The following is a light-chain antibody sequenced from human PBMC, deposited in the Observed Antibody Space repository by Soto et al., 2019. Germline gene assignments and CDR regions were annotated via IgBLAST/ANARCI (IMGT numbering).Light chain of an antibody. CDR2: EVS. CDR1: SSHVGGYNY. Sequence: QSALTQPAPVSGSPGQSITISCTGTSSHVGGYNYVSWYQQHPGKAPKLMIYEVSNRPSGVSNRFSGSKSGNTASLTISGLQAEDEADYYCSSYTSSSSAVFGGGTQLTVL. J-gene: IGLJ7*01. CDR3: SSYTSSSSAV. V-gene: IGLV2-14*01.